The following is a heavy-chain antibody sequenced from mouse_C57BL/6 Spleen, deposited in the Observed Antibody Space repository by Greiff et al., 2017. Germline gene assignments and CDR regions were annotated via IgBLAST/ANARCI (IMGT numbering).Heavy chain of an antibody. Sequence: QVQLQQPGAELVRPGSSVKLSCKASGYTFTSYWMDWVKQRPGQGLEWIGNIYPSDSETHYNQKFKNKATLTVDKSSSTAYMRLSSLTSEDSAVYYCARRDYDSSKDYWGQGTTRTVSS. CDR3: ARRDYDSSKDY. J-gene: IGHJ2*01. CDR2: IYPSDSET. CDR1: GYTFTSYW. D-gene: IGHD1-1*01. V-gene: IGHV1-61*01.